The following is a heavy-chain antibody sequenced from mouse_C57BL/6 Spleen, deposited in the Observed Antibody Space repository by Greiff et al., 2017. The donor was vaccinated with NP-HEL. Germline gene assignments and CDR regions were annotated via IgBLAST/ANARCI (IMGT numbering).Heavy chain of an antibody. V-gene: IGHV1-81*01. Sequence: VQLQQSGAELARPGASVKLSCKASGYTFTSYGISWVKQRTGQGLEWIGEIYPRSGNTYYNEKFKGKATLTADKSSSTAYMELRSLTSEDSAVYFCARDDYGSSLFAYWGQGTLVTVSA. CDR3: ARDDYGSSLFAY. CDR1: GYTFTSYG. D-gene: IGHD1-1*01. CDR2: IYPRSGNT. J-gene: IGHJ3*01.